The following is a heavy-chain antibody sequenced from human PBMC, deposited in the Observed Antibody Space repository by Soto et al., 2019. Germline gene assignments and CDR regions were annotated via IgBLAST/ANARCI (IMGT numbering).Heavy chain of an antibody. CDR1: GFTFSPFT. Sequence: VQLVESGGGLVKPGGSLRLSCVASGFTFSPFTMNWVRQVPGKGLEWVSSISGSSSYIYYADTVRARFTISRDNAKNSLYQQMNSLTAEDTAVYYSARVPAEGRCSSTRCYPFDCWGQGALVTVSS. V-gene: IGHV3-21*01. CDR3: ARVPAEGRCSSTRCYPFDC. J-gene: IGHJ5*01. D-gene: IGHD2-2*01. CDR2: ISGSSSYI.